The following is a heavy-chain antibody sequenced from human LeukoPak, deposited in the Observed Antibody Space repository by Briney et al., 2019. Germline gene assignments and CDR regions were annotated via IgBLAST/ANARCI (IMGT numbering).Heavy chain of an antibody. CDR2: ISGSGGST. V-gene: IGHV3-23*01. D-gene: IGHD2-2*01. Sequence: GGSLRLSCAASGFTFDDYGMSWVRQAPGKGLEWVSAISGSGGSTYYADSVKGRFTISRDNSKNTLYLQMNSLRAEDTAVYYCAKCDRGYCSSTSCIDYWGQGTLVTVSS. CDR3: AKCDRGYCSSTSCIDY. CDR1: GFTFDDYG. J-gene: IGHJ4*02.